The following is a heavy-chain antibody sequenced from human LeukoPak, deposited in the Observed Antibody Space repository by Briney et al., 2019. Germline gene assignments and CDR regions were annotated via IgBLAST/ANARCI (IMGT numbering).Heavy chain of an antibody. CDR3: ARGGHGGVVPAAYFQH. Sequence: TSETLSLTCAVYGGSFSGYYWSWIRQPPGKGLEWIGEINHSGSTNYNPSLKSRVTISVDTSKNQFSLKLSSVTAADTAVYYCARGGHGGVVPAAYFQHWGQGTLVTVSS. CDR1: GGSFSGYY. J-gene: IGHJ1*01. V-gene: IGHV4-34*01. CDR2: INHSGST. D-gene: IGHD2-2*01.